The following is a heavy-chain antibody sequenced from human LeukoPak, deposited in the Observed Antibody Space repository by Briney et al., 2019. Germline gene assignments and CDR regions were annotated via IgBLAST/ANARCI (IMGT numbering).Heavy chain of an antibody. J-gene: IGHJ6*03. V-gene: IGHV4-4*09. D-gene: IGHD4-23*01. Sequence: SETLSLTCTVSGGSISSSHWSWIRQPPGKGLEWIGNIHTSGGTNYSPSLKSRVTISLDTSRNQFSLKLSSVTAADTAVYYCARARSTVVTPNYYYYYCMDVWGKGTTVTVSS. CDR1: GGSISSSH. CDR3: ARARSTVVTPNYYYYYCMDV. CDR2: IHTSGGT.